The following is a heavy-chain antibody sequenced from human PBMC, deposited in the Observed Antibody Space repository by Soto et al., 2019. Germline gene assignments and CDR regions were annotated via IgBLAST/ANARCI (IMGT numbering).Heavy chain of an antibody. CDR3: ARGIDQSPVALYFDT. CDR1: GGTFNSYL. J-gene: IGHJ4*02. D-gene: IGHD3-3*02. Sequence: ASVKVSCKTSGGTFNSYLIDWVRQAPGQGLEWMGGIIPACGTAKYAEKFQGRVTITADKSTTTAYMELTTVTSEDTAVYYCARGIDQSPVALYFDTWGQGTLVTVSS. CDR2: IIPACGTA. V-gene: IGHV1-69*06.